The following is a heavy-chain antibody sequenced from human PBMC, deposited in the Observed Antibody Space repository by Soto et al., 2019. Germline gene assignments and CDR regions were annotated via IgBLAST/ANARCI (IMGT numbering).Heavy chain of an antibody. V-gene: IGHV3-30*18. CDR1: GFTFSSYG. Sequence: QVQLVESGGGVVQPGRSLRLSCAASGFTFSSYGMHWVRQAPGKGLERVAVISYDGSNKYYADSVKGRFTISRDNSKNTLYLQMNSLRAEDTAVYYCAKDRSYGDYPYYFDYWGQGTLVTVSS. CDR3: AKDRSYGDYPYYFDY. CDR2: ISYDGSNK. J-gene: IGHJ4*02. D-gene: IGHD4-17*01.